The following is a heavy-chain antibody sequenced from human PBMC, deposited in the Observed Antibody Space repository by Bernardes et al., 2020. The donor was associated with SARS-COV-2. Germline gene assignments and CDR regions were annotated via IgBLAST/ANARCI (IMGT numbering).Heavy chain of an antibody. D-gene: IGHD5-18*01. V-gene: IGHV4-59*08. CDR1: GGSISSYH. Sequence: SETLSLTCSVSGGSISSYHWNWIRQSPGKRLEWIGYISDSGTANYNPSLKSRVSISVDTSKKQFFLSLRSVTVADTAVYYCARQDTSLDPWGQGTLVIVSS. J-gene: IGHJ5*02. CDR3: ARQDTSLDP. CDR2: ISDSGTA.